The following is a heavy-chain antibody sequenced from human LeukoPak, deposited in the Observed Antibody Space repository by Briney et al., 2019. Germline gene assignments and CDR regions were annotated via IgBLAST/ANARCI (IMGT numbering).Heavy chain of an antibody. Sequence: GGSLRLSCAASGFTFDDYAMHWVRQAPGKGLEWVSGISWNSGSIGYADPVKGRFTISRDNAKNSLYLQMNSLRAEDTALYYCAKDSIYCSSTSCPSAFDYWGQGTLVTVSS. V-gene: IGHV3-9*01. CDR3: AKDSIYCSSTSCPSAFDY. D-gene: IGHD2-2*01. CDR2: ISWNSGSI. CDR1: GFTFDDYA. J-gene: IGHJ4*02.